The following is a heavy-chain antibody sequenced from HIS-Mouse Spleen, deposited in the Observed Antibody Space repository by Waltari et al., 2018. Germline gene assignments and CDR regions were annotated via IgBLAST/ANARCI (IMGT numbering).Heavy chain of an antibody. CDR3: ARGYSSSEDY. CDR1: GFTFSSYS. Sequence: EVQLVESGGGLVKPGGSLRLSCAASGFTFSSYSMNWVRQAPGKGLAWVSSISSSSSYIYYADSVKGRFTISRDNAKNSLYLQMNSLRAEDTAVYYCARGYSSSEDYWGQGTLVTVSS. D-gene: IGHD6-13*01. CDR2: ISSSSSYI. J-gene: IGHJ4*02. V-gene: IGHV3-21*01.